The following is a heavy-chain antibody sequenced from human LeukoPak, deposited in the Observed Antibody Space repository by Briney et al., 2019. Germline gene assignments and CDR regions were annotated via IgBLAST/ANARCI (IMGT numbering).Heavy chain of an antibody. CDR1: GGSISIYY. J-gene: IGHJ3*02. D-gene: IGHD3-22*01. CDR3: ARHVDYYDSSGYNWYAFDI. CDR2: IYNSGST. Sequence: SETLSLTCTVSGGSISIYYCSWIRQPPGKGLEWIGYIYNSGSTNYNPSLKSRVTISVDTSKNQFSLKLSSVTAADTAVYYCARHVDYYDSSGYNWYAFDIWGQGTMVTVSS. V-gene: IGHV4-59*08.